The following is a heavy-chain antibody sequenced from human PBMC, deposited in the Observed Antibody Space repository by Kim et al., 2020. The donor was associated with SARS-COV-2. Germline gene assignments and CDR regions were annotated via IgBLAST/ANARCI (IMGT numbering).Heavy chain of an antibody. D-gene: IGHD1-1*01. J-gene: IGHJ6*02. CDR2: INTNTGNP. CDR3: ARDFGRNQNYGMDV. Sequence: ASVKVSCKASGYTFTSYAMNWVRQAPGQGLEWMGWINTNTGNPTYAQGFTGRFVFSLDTSVSTAYLQISSLKAEDTAVYYCARDFGRNQNYGMDVWGQGTTVTVSS. V-gene: IGHV7-4-1*02. CDR1: GYTFTSYA.